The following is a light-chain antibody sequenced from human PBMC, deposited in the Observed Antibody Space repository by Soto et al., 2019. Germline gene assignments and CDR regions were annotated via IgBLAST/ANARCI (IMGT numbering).Light chain of an antibody. CDR3: QQYSNWPRT. Sequence: DIQRTESPSCVSASVGDRVRFSCGASQGISSWLAWYQQKPGKAPKLLIYAASSLQSGVPSRFSGSGSGTDFTLTISSLQSEDFAFYYRQQYSNWPRTFGQGTRLEIK. CDR1: QGISSW. CDR2: AAS. J-gene: IGKJ5*01. V-gene: IGKV1-12*01.